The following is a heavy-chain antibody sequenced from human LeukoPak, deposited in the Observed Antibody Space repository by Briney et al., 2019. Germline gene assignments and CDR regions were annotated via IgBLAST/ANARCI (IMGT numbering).Heavy chain of an antibody. CDR1: GYSFTSYW. CDR2: IYPGDSDT. CDR3: RVWFRELSGETYYYGMDV. J-gene: IGHJ6*02. Sequence: GESLKISCKGSGYSFTSYWIGWVRQMPGKGLEWMGIIYPGDSDTRYSPSFQGQVTISADKSISTAYLQWSSLKASDTAMYYCRVWFRELSGETYYYGMDVWGQGTTATVSS. V-gene: IGHV5-51*01. D-gene: IGHD3-10*01.